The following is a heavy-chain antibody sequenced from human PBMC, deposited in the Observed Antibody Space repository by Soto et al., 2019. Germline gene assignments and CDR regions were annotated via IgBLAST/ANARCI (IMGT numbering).Heavy chain of an antibody. CDR1: GFTFSTYS. Sequence: GSLRLSCAASGFTFSTYSMNWVRQAPGKGLEWVSSISGSGNYTHYADFLRGRFTISRDNAKTSLYLQMNSLRAEDTAVYYCAREGINNYNEYYFDSWGQGTVVTVSS. CDR2: ISGSGNYT. V-gene: IGHV3-21*01. CDR3: AREGINNYNEYYFDS. D-gene: IGHD4-4*01. J-gene: IGHJ4*02.